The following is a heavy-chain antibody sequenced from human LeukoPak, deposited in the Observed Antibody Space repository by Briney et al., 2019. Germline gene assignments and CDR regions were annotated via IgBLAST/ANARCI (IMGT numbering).Heavy chain of an antibody. D-gene: IGHD3-22*01. CDR1: RFTFTSSA. CDR3: AADSDSDSSGYYYDY. CDR2: IVVGSGNT. V-gene: IGHV1-58*02. J-gene: IGHJ4*02. Sequence: VASVKVSCKASRFTFTSSAMQWVRQACGQRLEWIGWIVVGSGNTNYAQKFQERVTITRDMSTSTAYMELSSLRSEDTAVYYCAADSDSDSSGYYYDYWGQGTLVTVSS.